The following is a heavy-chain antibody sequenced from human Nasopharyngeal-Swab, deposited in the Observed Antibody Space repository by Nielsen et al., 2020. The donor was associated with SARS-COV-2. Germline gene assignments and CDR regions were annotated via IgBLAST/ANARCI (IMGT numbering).Heavy chain of an antibody. D-gene: IGHD3-10*01. V-gene: IGHV3-23*01. CDR2: ISGSGGPGTT. J-gene: IGHJ4*02. Sequence: GSLRLSCAASGFTFSSYGMSWVRQAPGKGLEWVSVISGSGGPGTTHYAESGKGRFTISRDNSKNTLYLQMNSLRGEDTAVYYCTKDANKFYGSGNFYTDYNDYWGQGTLVTVSS. CDR1: GFTFSSYG. CDR3: TKDANKFYGSGNFYTDYNDY.